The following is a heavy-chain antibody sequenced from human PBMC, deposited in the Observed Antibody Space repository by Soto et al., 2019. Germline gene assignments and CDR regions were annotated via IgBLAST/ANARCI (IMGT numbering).Heavy chain of an antibody. CDR1: GFTFSSYG. V-gene: IGHV3-30*18. CDR3: AKDTMGGIAAAGTGPPPIDY. Sequence: QVQLVESGGGVVQPGRSLRLSCAASGFTFSSYGMHWVRQAPGKGLEWVAVISYDGSNKYYADSVKGRFTISRDNSKNTXYXXMNSLRAEDTAVYYCAKDTMGGIAAAGTGPPPIDYWGQGTLVTVSS. CDR2: ISYDGSNK. J-gene: IGHJ4*02. D-gene: IGHD6-13*01.